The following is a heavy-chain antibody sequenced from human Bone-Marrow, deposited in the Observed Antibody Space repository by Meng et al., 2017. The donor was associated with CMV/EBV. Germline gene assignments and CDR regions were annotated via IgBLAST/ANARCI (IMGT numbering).Heavy chain of an antibody. CDR1: GFTFDDYA. J-gene: IGHJ4*02. Sequence: GGSLRLSCAASGFTFDDYAMHWVRQAPGKGLEWVSGISWNSGSIGYADSVKGRFTISRDNAKNSLYLQMNSLRAEDTALYYCAKGFGGPYYVDYWGQGTLVTVSS. D-gene: IGHD3-10*01. V-gene: IGHV3-9*01. CDR2: ISWNSGSI. CDR3: AKGFGGPYYVDY.